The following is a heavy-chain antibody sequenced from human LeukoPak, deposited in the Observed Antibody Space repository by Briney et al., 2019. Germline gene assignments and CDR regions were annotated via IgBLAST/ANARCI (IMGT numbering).Heavy chain of an antibody. CDR2: ISTRGNA. Sequence: PSETLSLTCSVSGGSISSFYWSWVRQPAGKGLEWIGGISTRGNADYNPSLKSRVTLSIDTSKNQFSLKLSSVTAADTAMYYCASDSFYDSGGYFYYWGQGTLVTVSS. CDR1: GGSISSFY. J-gene: IGHJ4*02. V-gene: IGHV4-4*07. CDR3: ASDSFYDSGGYFYY. D-gene: IGHD3-22*01.